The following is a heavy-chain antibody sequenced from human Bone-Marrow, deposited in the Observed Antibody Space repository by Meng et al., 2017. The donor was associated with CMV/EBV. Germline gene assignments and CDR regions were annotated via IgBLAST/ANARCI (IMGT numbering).Heavy chain of an antibody. V-gene: IGHV3-30*02. CDR1: GFTFSSYG. CDR2: IRYDGSNK. Sequence: GGSLRLSCAASGFTFSSYGMHWVRQAPGKGLEWVAFIRYDGSNKYYADSVKGRFTISRDNSKNTLYLQMNSLRAEDTTVYYCAKVHRRENILVVPAAIDYWGEATLVTVSS. J-gene: IGHJ4*02. D-gene: IGHD2-2*02. CDR3: AKVHRRENILVVPAAIDY.